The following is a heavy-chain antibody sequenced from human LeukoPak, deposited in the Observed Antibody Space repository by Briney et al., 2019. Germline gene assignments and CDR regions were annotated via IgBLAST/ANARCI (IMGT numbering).Heavy chain of an antibody. V-gene: IGHV4-38-2*01. CDR3: AGQSSTSCYRD. D-gene: IGHD2-2*02. CDR1: GYSISSGYY. CDR2: IYHSGST. J-gene: IGHJ4*02. Sequence: SETLSLTCAVSGYSISSGYYWGWIRQPPGKGLEWIGSIYHSGSTYYNPSLKSRVTISVDTSKNQFSLKLSSVTAADTAVYYCAGQSSTSCYRDWGQGTLVTVSS.